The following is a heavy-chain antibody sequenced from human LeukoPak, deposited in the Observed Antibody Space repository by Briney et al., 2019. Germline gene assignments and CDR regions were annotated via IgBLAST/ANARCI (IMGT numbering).Heavy chain of an antibody. CDR2: IWYDGSNK. V-gene: IGHV3-33*01. J-gene: IGHJ1*01. CDR3: ARDFFYYDSSGXXAFQH. CDR1: GYTLTSYG. D-gene: IGHD3-22*01. Sequence: SCKASGYTLTSYGMHWVRQAPGKGLEWVAVIWYDGSNKYYADSVKGRFTISRDNSKNTLYLQMNSLRAEDTAVYYCARDFFYYDSSGXXAFQHWGQGTLVTVSS.